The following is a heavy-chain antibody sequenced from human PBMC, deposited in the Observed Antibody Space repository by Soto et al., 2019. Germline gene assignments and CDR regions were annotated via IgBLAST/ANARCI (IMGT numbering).Heavy chain of an antibody. Sequence: GGSLILSCAASGFTFSSYSMNWVRQAPGKGLEWVSSISSSSSYIYYADSVKGRFTISRDNAKNSLYLQMNSLRAEDTAVYYCARDSEKPYGMDVWGQATTLTLAS. CDR2: ISSSSSYI. CDR1: GFTFSSYS. J-gene: IGHJ6*02. D-gene: IGHD3-10*01. V-gene: IGHV3-21*01. CDR3: ARDSEKPYGMDV.